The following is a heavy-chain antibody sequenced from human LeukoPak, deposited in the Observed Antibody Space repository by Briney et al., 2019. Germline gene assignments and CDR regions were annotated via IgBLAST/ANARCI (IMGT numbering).Heavy chain of an antibody. CDR1: GFTFSSYG. Sequence: SGGSLRLSCAASGFTFSSYGMHWVRQAPGKGLEWVAFIRYDGSNKYYADSVKGRFTISRDNCKNTLYLQMNSLRAEDTAVYYCAKDLLCSSTSCYNYWGEGTLVTVSS. V-gene: IGHV3-30*02. CDR2: IRYDGSNK. CDR3: AKDLLCSSTSCYNY. J-gene: IGHJ4*02. D-gene: IGHD2-2*02.